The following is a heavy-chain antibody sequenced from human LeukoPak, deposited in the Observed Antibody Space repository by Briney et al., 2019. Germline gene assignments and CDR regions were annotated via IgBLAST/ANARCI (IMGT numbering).Heavy chain of an antibody. CDR2: TIPIFGIA. V-gene: IGHV1-69*04. J-gene: IGHJ5*02. CDR3: ARVGINWFDP. D-gene: IGHD1-26*01. CDR1: GGTFSSYA. Sequence: SVKVSCKASGGTFSSYAISWVRQAPGQGLGWMGRTIPIFGIANYAQKFQGRVTITADKSTSTAYMELSSLRSEDTAVYYCARVGINWFDPWGQGTLVTVSS.